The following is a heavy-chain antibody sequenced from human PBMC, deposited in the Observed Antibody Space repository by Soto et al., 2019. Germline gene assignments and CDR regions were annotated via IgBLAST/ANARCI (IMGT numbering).Heavy chain of an antibody. CDR3: ARDGRRGAFDI. Sequence: QVQLQESGPGLVKPSQTLSLTCTVSGGSISSGYYWTWIRQHPGEGLEWIGYTYYSGGTHYNPSLQSRVTISIDMSKNQFSLRLSSVTAADTAVYYWARDGRRGAFDIWGQGTMVTVSS. CDR2: TYYSGGT. J-gene: IGHJ3*02. V-gene: IGHV4-31*03. CDR1: GGSISSGYY.